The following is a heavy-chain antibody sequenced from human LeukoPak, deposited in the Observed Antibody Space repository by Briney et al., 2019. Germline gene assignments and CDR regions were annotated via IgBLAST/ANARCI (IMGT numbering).Heavy chain of an antibody. V-gene: IGHV4-39*01. CDR1: GGSISSSSYY. CDR2: IYYSGST. J-gene: IGHJ6*03. CDR3: ARQYNWNYVGYYYYMDV. D-gene: IGHD1-7*01. Sequence: SETLSLTCTVPGGSISSSSYYWGWIRQPPGKGLEWIGSIYYSGSTYYNPSLKSRVTISVDPSKNQFSLKLRSVTAADTAVYYCARQYNWNYVGYYYYMDVWGKGTTVTVSS.